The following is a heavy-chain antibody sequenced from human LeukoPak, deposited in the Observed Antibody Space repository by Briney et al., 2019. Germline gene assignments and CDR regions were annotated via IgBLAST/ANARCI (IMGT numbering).Heavy chain of an antibody. J-gene: IGHJ5*02. D-gene: IGHD6-6*01. CDR2: ISSSSTI. CDR3: ARDRIAARRNWFDP. CDR1: GFTFSSYS. Sequence: PGGSLRLSCAASGFTFSSYSMNWVRQAPGKGLEWVSYISSSSTIYYADSVKGRFTISRDNAKNSLYLQMNSLRAEDTAVYYCARDRIAARRNWFDPWGQGTLVTVSS. V-gene: IGHV3-48*01.